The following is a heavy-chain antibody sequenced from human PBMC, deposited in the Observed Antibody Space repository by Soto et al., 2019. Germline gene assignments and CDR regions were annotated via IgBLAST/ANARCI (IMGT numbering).Heavy chain of an antibody. D-gene: IGHD3-10*01. CDR2: INHSGST. CDR3: ARAITMVRGGLGY. CDR1: GGSFSGYY. V-gene: IGHV4-34*01. J-gene: IGHJ4*02. Sequence: QVQLQQWGAGLLKPSETLSLTCAVYGGSFSGYYWSWIRQPPGKGLEWIGEINHSGSTNYNPSLKGRVTISVDTSKNQFSLKLSSVTAADTAVYYCARAITMVRGGLGYWGQGTLVTVSS.